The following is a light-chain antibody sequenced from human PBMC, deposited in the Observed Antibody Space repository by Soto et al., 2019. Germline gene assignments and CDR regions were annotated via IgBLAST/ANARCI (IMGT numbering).Light chain of an antibody. CDR2: DAS. Sequence: AIQLTQSPSSLSASVGDRVTITCRASQGISSALAWYQQKPGKAPKLLIYDASSLESGVPSRFSGSGSGTGFTLTISRLQPEDFATYYCQQFNSYPRTFGQGTRLEI. CDR1: QGISSA. CDR3: QQFNSYPRT. V-gene: IGKV1-13*02. J-gene: IGKJ5*01.